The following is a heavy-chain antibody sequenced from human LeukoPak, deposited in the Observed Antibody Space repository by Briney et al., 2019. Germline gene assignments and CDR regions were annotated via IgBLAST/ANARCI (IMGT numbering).Heavy chain of an antibody. CDR3: AGGRYSSVWY. CDR2: INSDESST. Sequence: RGSLRLSCVASGFSFSSYWMHWVRQAPGKGLVWVSRINSDESSTTHADSVKGRFTISRDNAKNTLYLQMNSLRAEDTAVYYCAGGRYSSVWYWGQGTLVTVSS. J-gene: IGHJ4*02. CDR1: GFSFSSYW. D-gene: IGHD6-19*01. V-gene: IGHV3-74*01.